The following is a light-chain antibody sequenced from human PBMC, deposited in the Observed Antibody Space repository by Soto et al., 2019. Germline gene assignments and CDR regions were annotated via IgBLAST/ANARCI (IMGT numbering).Light chain of an antibody. CDR1: QNLLHRNGYTY. J-gene: IGKJ2*01. CDR3: MQGLQTLYT. Sequence: EIVMTQSPLSLPVTAGEPASISCRSSQNLLHRNGYTYLDWYVQKAGQAPQLLFTLGYDRASGVPDRFSVSGSGTDFTLKISRVEAEDVGVYYCMQGLQTLYTFGQGTKLEIK. V-gene: IGKV2-28*01. CDR2: LGY.